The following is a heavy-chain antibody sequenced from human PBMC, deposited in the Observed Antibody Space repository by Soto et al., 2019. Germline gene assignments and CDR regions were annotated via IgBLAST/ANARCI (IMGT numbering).Heavy chain of an antibody. CDR1: GYTFTSYF. CDR2: VNPSGGST. CDR3: ANSAYHSIDY. Sequence: ASVKVSCKASGYTFTSYFMHWVRQAPGQGLDWMGVVNPSGGSTNYAQKFQGRVTLTRDTSTSTVYMDLSGLRSEDTAVYYCANSAYHSIDYWGQGTLVTVSS. D-gene: IGHD5-12*01. J-gene: IGHJ4*02. V-gene: IGHV1-46*03.